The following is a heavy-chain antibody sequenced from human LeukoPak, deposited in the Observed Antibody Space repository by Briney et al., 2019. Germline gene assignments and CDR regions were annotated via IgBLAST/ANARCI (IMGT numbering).Heavy chain of an antibody. D-gene: IGHD2-15*01. CDR2: INHSGST. CDR3: AREVVVYYYYYMDV. Sequence: PSETLSLTCAVYGGSFSGYYWSWIRQPPGKGLEWIGEINHSGSTTYNPSLKSRVTISVDTSKNQFSLKLSSVTAADTAVYYCAREVVVYYYYYMDVWGKGTTVTVSS. CDR1: GGSFSGYY. V-gene: IGHV4-34*01. J-gene: IGHJ6*03.